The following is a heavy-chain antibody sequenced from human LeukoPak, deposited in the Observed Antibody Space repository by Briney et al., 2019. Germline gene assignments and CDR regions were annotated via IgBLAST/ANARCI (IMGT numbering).Heavy chain of an antibody. CDR3: SSSLWFGELLKAFDL. CDR2: IRSKANSYAT. D-gene: IGHD3-10*01. J-gene: IGHJ2*01. CDR1: GFTFSGSA. Sequence: PGGSPKLSCAPSGFTFSGSAMHWVRQASGKGLEWVGRIRSKANSYATAYAASVKGRFTVSRDDSKNTAYLQMNSLKTEDTAVYYCSSSLWFGELLKAFDLWGRGPLVTVSS. V-gene: IGHV3-73*01.